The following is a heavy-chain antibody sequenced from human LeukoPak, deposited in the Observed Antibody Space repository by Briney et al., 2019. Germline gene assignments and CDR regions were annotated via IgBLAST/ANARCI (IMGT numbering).Heavy chain of an antibody. V-gene: IGHV1-69*13. CDR1: GGSFSSYA. CDR2: IIPIFGTA. CDR3: ARACIAVAGEPLSLDYYYGMDV. Sequence: ASVRVSCKASGGSFSSYAISWVRQAPGQGLEWMGGIIPIFGTANYAQKFQGRVTITADESTSTAYMKLSSLRFEDTAVYYCARACIAVAGEPLSLDYYYGMDVWGQGTTVTVSS. J-gene: IGHJ6*02. D-gene: IGHD6-19*01.